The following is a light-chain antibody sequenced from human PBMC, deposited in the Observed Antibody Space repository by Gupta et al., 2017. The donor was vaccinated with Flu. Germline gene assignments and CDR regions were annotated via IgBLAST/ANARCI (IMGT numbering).Light chain of an antibody. CDR3: RQYGSSPGA. Sequence: RALPLSSGGKAALPCSSGHRRSSSYLAWCQQKPGRAPRLLIFDGACRSASVPDKFCSGGSATNFSLTISRLEPEDDAVYYYRQYGSSPGAFGQGTKVEIK. J-gene: IGKJ1*01. CDR2: DGA. CDR1: HRRSSSY. V-gene: IGKV3-20*01.